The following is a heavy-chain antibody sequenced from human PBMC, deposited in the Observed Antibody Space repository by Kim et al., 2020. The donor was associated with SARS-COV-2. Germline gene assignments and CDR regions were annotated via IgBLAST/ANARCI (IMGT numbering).Heavy chain of an antibody. CDR3: ARGGDYYDSSGYYFDY. CDR1: GASISSGDYF. V-gene: IGHV4-31*03. Sequence: SETLSLTCTVSGASISSGDYFWSWIRQHPREGLEWIGYIFYTGSTYYNPSLKSRVIISVDTSKNQFSLNLTSVTAADTAMYYCARGGDYYDSSGYYFDYWGQGPLVTVSS. CDR2: IFYTGST. J-gene: IGHJ4*02. D-gene: IGHD3-22*01.